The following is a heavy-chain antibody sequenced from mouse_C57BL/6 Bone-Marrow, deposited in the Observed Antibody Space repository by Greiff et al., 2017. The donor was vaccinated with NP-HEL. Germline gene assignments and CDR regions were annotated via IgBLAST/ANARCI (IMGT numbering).Heavy chain of an antibody. J-gene: IGHJ2*01. Sequence: EVNVVESGGGLVKPGGSLKLSCAASGFTFSSYAMSWVRQTPEKRLEWVATISDGGSYTYYPDNVTGRFTISRDNAKNNLYLQMSHLKSEDTAMYYCARDQIIITTVVFDYWGQGTTLTVSS. CDR2: ISDGGSYT. D-gene: IGHD1-1*01. V-gene: IGHV5-4*01. CDR1: GFTFSSYA. CDR3: ARDQIIITTVVFDY.